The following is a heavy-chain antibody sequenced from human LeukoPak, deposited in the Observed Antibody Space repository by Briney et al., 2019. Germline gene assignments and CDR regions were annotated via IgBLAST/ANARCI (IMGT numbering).Heavy chain of an antibody. Sequence: ASVKVSCKASGGTFSSYAISWVRQAPGQGLEWMGGIIPIFGTANYAQKFQGRVTITADKSTSTAYMELSSLRSEDTAVYYCARGFSSSWYANQYYFDYWGQGTLVTVSS. CDR3: ARGFSSSWYANQYYFDY. CDR1: GGTFSSYA. D-gene: IGHD6-13*01. V-gene: IGHV1-69*06. J-gene: IGHJ4*02. CDR2: IIPIFGTA.